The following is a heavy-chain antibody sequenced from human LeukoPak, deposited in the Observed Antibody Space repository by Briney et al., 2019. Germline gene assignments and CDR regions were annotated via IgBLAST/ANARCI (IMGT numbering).Heavy chain of an antibody. V-gene: IGHV4-34*01. CDR2: INHSGST. J-gene: IGHJ6*03. CDR1: GGSFSGYY. Sequence: SETLSLTYAVYGGSFSGYYWSWIRQPPGKGLEWIGEINHSGSTNYNPSLKSRVTISVDTSKNQFSLKLSSVTAANTAVYYCARRRLFYYYMDVWGKGTTVTISS. D-gene: IGHD6-25*01. CDR3: ARRRLFYYYMDV.